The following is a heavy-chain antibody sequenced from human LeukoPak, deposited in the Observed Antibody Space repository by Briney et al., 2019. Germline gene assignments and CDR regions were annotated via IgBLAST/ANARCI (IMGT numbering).Heavy chain of an antibody. Sequence: GGSLRLSCAASGFTFSSYEMNWARQAPGKVLEWVSYISSSGSTIYYADSVKGRFTISRDNAKNSLYLQMNSLRAEDTAVYDCAELGITMIGGVWGKGTTVTISS. D-gene: IGHD3-10*02. CDR2: ISSSGSTI. CDR3: AELGITMIGGV. V-gene: IGHV3-48*03. CDR1: GFTFSSYE. J-gene: IGHJ6*04.